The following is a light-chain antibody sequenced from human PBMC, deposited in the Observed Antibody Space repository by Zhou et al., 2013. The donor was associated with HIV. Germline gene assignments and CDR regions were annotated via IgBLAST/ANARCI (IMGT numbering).Light chain of an antibody. J-gene: IGKJ1*01. Sequence: DIQMTQSPSSLSASVGARVTITCRASQSISSYLNWYQQKPGKAPKLLIYAASSLQSGVPSRFSGSGSGTDFTLAISSLQPEDFATYYCQQSHSTPQTFGQGTKVEIK. V-gene: IGKV1-39*01. CDR3: QQSHSTPQT. CDR1: QSISSY. CDR2: AAS.